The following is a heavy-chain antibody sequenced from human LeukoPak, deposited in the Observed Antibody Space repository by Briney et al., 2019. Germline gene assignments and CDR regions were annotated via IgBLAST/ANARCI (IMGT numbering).Heavy chain of an antibody. CDR1: GFTFSSYA. CDR2: ITNSGGST. V-gene: IGHV3-23*01. J-gene: IGHJ4*02. D-gene: IGHD1-1*01. Sequence: GESPMISCAASGFTFSSYAMSWVRQAPGKGLEWFSAITNSGGSTYYAASVRGRFTISRDNSKKSLYLQMNSLRAEDTAVYYCAKTTTLDRGPFDYWGQGTLVTVSS. CDR3: AKTTTLDRGPFDY.